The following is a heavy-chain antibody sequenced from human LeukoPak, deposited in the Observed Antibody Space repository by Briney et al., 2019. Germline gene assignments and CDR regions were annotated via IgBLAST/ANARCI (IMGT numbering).Heavy chain of an antibody. CDR1: GFTFGDYG. D-gene: IGHD2-21*02. J-gene: IGHJ4*02. Sequence: GGSLRLSCIAPGFTFGDYGLGWVRQAPGMGLEWVSFSRSKLYGGAPEYAASVRGRFSVSRDDSKSLAYLQMNNLKSEDTAVYYCARGLTVSGAKYYFDFWSQGTLVTVSS. CDR3: ARGLTVSGAKYYFDF. V-gene: IGHV3-49*04. CDR2: SRSKLYGGAP.